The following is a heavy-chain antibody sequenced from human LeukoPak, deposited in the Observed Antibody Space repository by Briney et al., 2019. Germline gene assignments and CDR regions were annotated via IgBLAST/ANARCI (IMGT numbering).Heavy chain of an antibody. Sequence: GGSLRLSCAASGFSFSSYAMSWVRQAPGKGPEWVSSVSGSGGSTYNADSVKGRLTISRDDSKNTLDLQVDSLRAEDTAVYYCAKRHDSNGPTGYFDYWGQGILATVSS. CDR1: GFSFSSYA. CDR2: VSGSGGST. CDR3: AKRHDSNGPTGYFDY. V-gene: IGHV3-23*01. J-gene: IGHJ4*02. D-gene: IGHD3-22*01.